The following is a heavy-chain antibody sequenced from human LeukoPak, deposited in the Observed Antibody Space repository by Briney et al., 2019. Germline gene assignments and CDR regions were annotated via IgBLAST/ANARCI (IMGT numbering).Heavy chain of an antibody. Sequence: ASVKVSCKASGGTFSSYAISWVRQAPGQGLEWMGRIIPIPGIANYAQKFQGRVTITADKSTSTAYMELSSLRSEDTAVYYCARGGAGRAFDIWGQGTMVTVSS. J-gene: IGHJ3*02. D-gene: IGHD3-16*01. CDR2: IIPIPGIA. V-gene: IGHV1-69*04. CDR3: ARGGAGRAFDI. CDR1: GGTFSSYA.